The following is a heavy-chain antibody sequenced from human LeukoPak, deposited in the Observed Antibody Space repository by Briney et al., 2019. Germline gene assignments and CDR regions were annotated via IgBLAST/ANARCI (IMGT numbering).Heavy chain of an antibody. J-gene: IGHJ4*02. CDR3: AKTPRRDGYPDY. V-gene: IGHV3-23*01. Sequence: GGSLRLSCAASGFTFSSYGMSWVRQAPGKGLEWVSAISGSGGSTYYADSVKGRFTISRDNSKNTLYLQMNSLRAEDTAVYYCAKTPRRDGYPDYWGQGTLVTVSS. CDR1: GFTFSSYG. D-gene: IGHD5-24*01. CDR2: ISGSGGST.